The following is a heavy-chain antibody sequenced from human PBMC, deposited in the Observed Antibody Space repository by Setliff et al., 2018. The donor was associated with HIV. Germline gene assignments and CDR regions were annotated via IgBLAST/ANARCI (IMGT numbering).Heavy chain of an antibody. V-gene: IGHV3-21*06. CDR1: GFSFSNYN. J-gene: IGHJ4*02. CDR2: ISGSGDSI. D-gene: IGHD3-3*02. Sequence: TGGSLRLSCVASGFSFSNYNMNWVRQAPGKGLEWVASISGSGDSIYYAGSVEGRFTISRDSAKHSLFLQMSSLRVEDTAVYFCARGSLVPGVDYWGQGTLVTVSS. CDR3: ARGSLVPGVDY.